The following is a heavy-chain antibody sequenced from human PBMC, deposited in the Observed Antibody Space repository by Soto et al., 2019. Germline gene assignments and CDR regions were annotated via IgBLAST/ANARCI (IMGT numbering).Heavy chain of an antibody. V-gene: IGHV4-39*01. CDR2: IYSSGST. CDR1: GGSISSSSYY. J-gene: IGHJ4*02. Sequence: SETLSLTCTVSGGSISSSSYYWGWIRQPPGKGLEWIGSIYSSGSTYYNPSIKSGVTISVETSKRQFPLKPSSLTPADTAVYYCSRHKLRGKRGWYSPFDYWGQGTLVTVSS. CDR3: SRHKLRGKRGWYSPFDY. D-gene: IGHD6-19*01.